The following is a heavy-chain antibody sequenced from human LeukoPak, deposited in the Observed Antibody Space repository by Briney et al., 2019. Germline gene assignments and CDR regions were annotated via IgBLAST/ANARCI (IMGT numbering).Heavy chain of an antibody. J-gene: IGHJ6*02. CDR1: GGSISSYY. CDR3: ARWSAAGYYYGMDV. D-gene: IGHD6-13*01. CDR2: IYYSGST. Sequence: SETLSLTCTVSGGSISSYYWSWIRQPPGKGLEWIGYIYYSGSTNYNPSLKSRVTISVDTSKNQFSLKLSSVTAADTAVYYCARWSAAGYYYGMDVWGQGTTVTVSS. V-gene: IGHV4-59*12.